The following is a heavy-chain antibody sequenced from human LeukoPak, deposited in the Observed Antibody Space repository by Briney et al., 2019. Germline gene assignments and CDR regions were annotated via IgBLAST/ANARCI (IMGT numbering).Heavy chain of an antibody. CDR1: GFTFSDFW. CDR2: INQDESEK. D-gene: IGHD6-19*01. J-gene: IGHJ4*02. Sequence: GGSLRLSCAASGFTFSDFWMSWVRQAPGKGLEWVADINQDESEKYYVDSMKGRFTISRDNSKNTLYLQMNSLRAEDTAVYYCAKVGAVAAHYYFDYWGQGTLVTVSS. CDR3: AKVGAVAAHYYFDY. V-gene: IGHV3-7*01.